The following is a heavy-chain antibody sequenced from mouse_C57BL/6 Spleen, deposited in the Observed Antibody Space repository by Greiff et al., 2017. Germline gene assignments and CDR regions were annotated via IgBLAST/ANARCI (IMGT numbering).Heavy chain of an antibody. CDR3: ARVTVDYYGSSYAMDY. Sequence: EVKVVESEGGLVQPGSSMKLSCTASGFTFSDYYMAWVRQVPEKGLEWVANINYDGSSTYYLDSLKSRFIISRDNAKNMLYLQMSSLKSEDTATYYCARVTVDYYGSSYAMDYWGQGTSVTVSS. CDR2: INYDGSST. V-gene: IGHV5-16*01. D-gene: IGHD1-1*01. CDR1: GFTFSDYY. J-gene: IGHJ4*01.